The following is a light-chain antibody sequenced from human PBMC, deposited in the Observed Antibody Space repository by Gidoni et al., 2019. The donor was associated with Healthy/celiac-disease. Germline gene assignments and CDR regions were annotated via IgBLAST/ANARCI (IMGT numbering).Light chain of an antibody. V-gene: IGLV2-14*03. J-gene: IGLJ2*01. CDR3: SSYTSSSTLVV. Sequence: QSALTQPASVSAPPGQSITISCTGTTSDVGGYNYVPWYQQHPRKAPKLRIYDVSHRPPGVSNRVSGSKSGNTASLTISGLQAEDEADYYCSSYTSSSTLVVFGGGTKLTVL. CDR1: TSDVGGYNY. CDR2: DVS.